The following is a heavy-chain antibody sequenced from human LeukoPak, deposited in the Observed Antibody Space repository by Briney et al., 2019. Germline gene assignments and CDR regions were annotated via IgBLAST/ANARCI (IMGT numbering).Heavy chain of an antibody. J-gene: IGHJ3*02. CDR3: ARGNYYGDAFDI. V-gene: IGHV3-21*01. Sequence: TGRSLRLSCEASGFTFRNYGMHWVRQAPGKGLEWVSSISSSSSYIYYADSVKGRFTISRDNAKNSLYLQMNSLRAEDTAVYYCARGNYYGDAFDIWGQGTMVTVSS. CDR1: GFTFRNYG. D-gene: IGHD3-3*01. CDR2: ISSSSSYI.